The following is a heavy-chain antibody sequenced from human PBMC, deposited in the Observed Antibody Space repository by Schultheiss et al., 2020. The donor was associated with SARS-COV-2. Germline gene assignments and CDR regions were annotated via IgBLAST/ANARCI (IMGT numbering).Heavy chain of an antibody. CDR2: IYYSGST. CDR1: GASVSSGTYS. J-gene: IGHJ4*02. V-gene: IGHV4-61*01. D-gene: IGHD6-19*01. CDR3: ARGVGQQWLVQVIDY. Sequence: SETLSLTCIVSGASVSSGTYSWSWIRQPPGKGLEWLGYIYYSGSTNYNPSLKSRVTISVDTSKNQFSLKLSSVTAADTAVYYCARGVGQQWLVQVIDYWGQGTLVTVSS.